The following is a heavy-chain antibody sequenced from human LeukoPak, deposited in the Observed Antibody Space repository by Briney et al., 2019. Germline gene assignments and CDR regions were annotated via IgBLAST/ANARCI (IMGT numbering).Heavy chain of an antibody. CDR3: ARVGGGYYYGYFDY. V-gene: IGHV3-53*01. J-gene: IGHJ4*02. CDR1: GFTVSSNY. D-gene: IGHD3-22*01. Sequence: GGSLRLSCAASGFTVSSNYMGWVRQAPGKGLEWVSVIYSGGSTYYADSVKGRFTISRDNSKNTLYLQMNSLRAEDTAVYYCARVGGGYYYGYFDYWGQGTLVTVSS. CDR2: IYSGGST.